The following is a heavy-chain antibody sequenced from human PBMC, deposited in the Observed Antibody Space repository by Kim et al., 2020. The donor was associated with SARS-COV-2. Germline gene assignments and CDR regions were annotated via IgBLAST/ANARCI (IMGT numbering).Heavy chain of an antibody. D-gene: IGHD1-26*01. V-gene: IGHV3-33*01. J-gene: IGHJ6*02. CDR1: GFTFSSYG. CDR2: IWYDGSNK. Sequence: GGSLRLSCAASGFTFSSYGMHWVRQAPGKGLEWVAVIWYDGSNKYYADSVKGRFTISRDNSKNTLYLQMNSLRAEDTAVYYCAREGGGGSYPYARGYYGMDVWGQGTTVTVSS. CDR3: AREGGGGSYPYARGYYGMDV.